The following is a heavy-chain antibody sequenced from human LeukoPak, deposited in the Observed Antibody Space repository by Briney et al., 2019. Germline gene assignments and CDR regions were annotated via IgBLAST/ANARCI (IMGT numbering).Heavy chain of an antibody. CDR2: IGTAGDT. D-gene: IGHD2-15*01. V-gene: IGHV3-13*01. J-gene: IGHJ3*02. CDR1: GFTFSSYD. CDR3: ARGGVVGAFDI. Sequence: PGGSLRLSCAASGFTFSSYDMHWVRQATGKGLEWVSAIGTAGDTYYPGSVKGRFTISRENAKNSLYPQMNSLRAGDTAVYYCARGGVVGAFDIWGQGTMVTVSS.